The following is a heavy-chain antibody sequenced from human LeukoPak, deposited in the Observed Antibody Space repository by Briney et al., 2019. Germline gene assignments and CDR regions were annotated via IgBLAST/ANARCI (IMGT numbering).Heavy chain of an antibody. CDR1: GGSISSYY. Sequence: PSETLSLTCTVSGGSISSYYWSWIRQPPGKGLEWSGDIYYSGSTNYNPSLKSRVTISVDTSKNQFSLKLSSVTAADTAVYYCARGEQLASYWGQGTLVTVSS. CDR3: ARGEQLASY. CDR2: IYYSGST. D-gene: IGHD6-13*01. V-gene: IGHV4-59*01. J-gene: IGHJ4*02.